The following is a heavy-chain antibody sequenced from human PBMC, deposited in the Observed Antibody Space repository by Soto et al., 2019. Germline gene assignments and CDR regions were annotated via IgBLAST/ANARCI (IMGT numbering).Heavy chain of an antibody. V-gene: IGHV3-33*01. CDR3: ASDLGYCSGGSCPRLGILDY. D-gene: IGHD2-15*01. Sequence: QVQLVESGGGVVQPGRSLRLSCAASGFTFSSYGMHWVRQAPGKGLEWVAVIWYDGSNKYYADSVKGRFTISRDNSKNTLYMQMNSLRAEDTAVYYCASDLGYCSGGSCPRLGILDYWGQGTLVTVSS. CDR1: GFTFSSYG. J-gene: IGHJ4*02. CDR2: IWYDGSNK.